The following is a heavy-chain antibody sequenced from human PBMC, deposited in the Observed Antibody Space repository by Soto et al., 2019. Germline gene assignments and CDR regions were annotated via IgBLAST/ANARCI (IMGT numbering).Heavy chain of an antibody. Sequence: EVQLVESGGGLVKPGGSLRLSCAASGFTFSSYSMNWVRQAPGKGLEWVSSISSSSYIYYADSVKGRFTISRDNAKNSLYLQMNSLRAEDTAVYYCAREILSATGYYFDYWGQGTLVTVSS. CDR3: AREILSATGYYFDY. J-gene: IGHJ4*02. V-gene: IGHV3-21*01. CDR1: GFTFSSYS. CDR2: ISSSSYI.